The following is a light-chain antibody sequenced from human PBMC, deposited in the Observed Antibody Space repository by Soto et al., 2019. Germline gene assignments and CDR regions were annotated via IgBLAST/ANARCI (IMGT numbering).Light chain of an antibody. CDR2: RNH. V-gene: IGLV1-44*01. J-gene: IGLJ2*01. Sequence: QSVLTQSPSASGTPGQRVTISCSGSRSNIGTYAVNCYQQLPGAAPTLLIFRNHQRPSGVPDRFSGSKSGTLASPAISGPQSDDEADYYCAAWDASLRAVVFGGGTKLTVL. CDR1: RSNIGTYA. CDR3: AAWDASLRAVV.